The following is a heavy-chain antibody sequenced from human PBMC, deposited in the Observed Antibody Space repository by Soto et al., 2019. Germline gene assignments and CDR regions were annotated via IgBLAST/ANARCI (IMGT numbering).Heavy chain of an antibody. CDR1: GGSIAGGDYY. J-gene: IGHJ4*02. CDR2: IYSGGTT. V-gene: IGHV4-30-4*01. D-gene: IGHD3-22*01. Sequence: SETLSLTCTVFGGSIAGGDYYWAWIRQPAGRGLEWIGYIYSGGTTYYNPSLKGRLTISLAQSQVSLTLTSVTATDAGVYYGARGYYESSDYYVGSPAFEYWGQGARVTVSS. CDR3: ARGYYESSDYYVGSPAFEY.